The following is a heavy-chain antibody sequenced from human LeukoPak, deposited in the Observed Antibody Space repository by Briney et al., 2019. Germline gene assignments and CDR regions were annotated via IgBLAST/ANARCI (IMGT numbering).Heavy chain of an antibody. V-gene: IGHV3-21*01. CDR2: ISSSSSYI. J-gene: IGHJ6*04. CDR1: GFTFSSYN. Sequence: PGGSLRLSCAASGFTFSSYNMNWVRQAPGKGLEWVSSISSSSSYIYYADSVKGRFTISRDNAKNSLYLQMNSLRAEDTAVYYCARDRGHYGMDVWGKGTTVTVSS. CDR3: ARDRGHYGMDV.